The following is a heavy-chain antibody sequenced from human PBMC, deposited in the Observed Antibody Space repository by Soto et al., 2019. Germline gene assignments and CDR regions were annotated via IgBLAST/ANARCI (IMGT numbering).Heavy chain of an antibody. CDR1: GFTFSSYG. D-gene: IGHD6-19*01. V-gene: IGHV3-33*01. Sequence: QVQLVESGGGVVQPGRSLRLSCAASGFTFSSYGMHWVRQAPGKGLEWVAVIWYDGSNKYYADSVKGRFTISRDNSKNTLYLQMTRLSAEDTAVYYCARDGRSSGWYSYGMDVWGQGTTVTVSS. CDR3: ARDGRSSGWYSYGMDV. J-gene: IGHJ6*02. CDR2: IWYDGSNK.